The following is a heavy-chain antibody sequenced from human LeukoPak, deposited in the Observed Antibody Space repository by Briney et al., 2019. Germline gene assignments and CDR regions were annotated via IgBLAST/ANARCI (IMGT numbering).Heavy chain of an antibody. D-gene: IGHD6-19*01. CDR2: IYSGGST. J-gene: IGHJ4*02. CDR1: GFTVSSNY. V-gene: IGHV3-53*01. CDR3: ARAGAVEVFDY. Sequence: GGSLRLSCAASGFTVSSNYMSWVRQAPGKGLEWVSVIYSGGSTYCADSVKGRFTISRDNSKNTLYLQMNSLRAEDTAVYYCARAGAVEVFDYWGQGTLVTVSS.